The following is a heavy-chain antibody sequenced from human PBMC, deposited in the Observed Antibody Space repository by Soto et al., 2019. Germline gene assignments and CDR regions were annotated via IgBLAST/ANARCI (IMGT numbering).Heavy chain of an antibody. D-gene: IGHD3-22*01. Sequence: QSGGSLRLSCAASGFTVSSNYMSWVRQAPGKGLEWVSVIYSGGSTYYADSVKGRFTISRDNSKNTLYLQMNSLRAEDTAVYYCASYDSSGYYYFDYWGQGTLVTVSS. V-gene: IGHV3-53*01. CDR1: GFTVSSNY. CDR2: IYSGGST. J-gene: IGHJ4*02. CDR3: ASYDSSGYYYFDY.